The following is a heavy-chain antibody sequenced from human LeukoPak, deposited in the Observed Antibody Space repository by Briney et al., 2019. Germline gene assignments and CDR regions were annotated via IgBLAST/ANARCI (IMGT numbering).Heavy chain of an antibody. CDR1: GGSIGSSSYY. V-gene: IGHV4-39*07. D-gene: IGHD3/OR15-3a*01. Sequence: SETLSLTCTVSGGSIGSSSYYWGWIRQPPGKGLEWIGEINHSGSTNYNPSLKSRVTISVDTSKNQFSLKLSSVTAADTAVYYCARAGYYIFWTGAPRFDPWGQGTLVTVSS. J-gene: IGHJ5*02. CDR3: ARAGYYIFWTGAPRFDP. CDR2: INHSGST.